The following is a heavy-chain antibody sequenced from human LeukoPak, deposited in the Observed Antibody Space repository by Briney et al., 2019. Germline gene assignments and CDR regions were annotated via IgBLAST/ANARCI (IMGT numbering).Heavy chain of an antibody. V-gene: IGHV5-51*01. CDR2: IYPGDSDT. J-gene: IGHJ6*03. CDR1: GYRFTSYW. CDR3: ARRACSSTSCSPYYYYMDV. Sequence: GESLKISCKGSGYRFTSYWIGWVRQMPGKGLEWMGIIYPGDSDTRYSPSFQGQVTISADKSISTAYLQWSSLKASDTAMYYCARRACSSTSCSPYYYYMDVWGKGTTVTVSS. D-gene: IGHD2-2*01.